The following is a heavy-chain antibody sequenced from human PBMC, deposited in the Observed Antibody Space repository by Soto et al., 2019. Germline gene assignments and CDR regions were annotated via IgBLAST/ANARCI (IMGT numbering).Heavy chain of an antibody. CDR2: VIPIFGTA. J-gene: IGHJ5*02. CDR3: ARDASPPHYYDSSGYRNWFDP. D-gene: IGHD3-22*01. CDR1: GGTFSSYA. V-gene: IGHV1-69*01. Sequence: QVQLVQSGAEVKKPGSSVKVSCKASGGTFSSYAISWVRQAPGQGLEWMGGVIPIFGTANYAQKFQGRVTITADESTSTAYMELSSLRSEDTAVYYCARDASPPHYYDSSGYRNWFDPWGQGTLVTVSS.